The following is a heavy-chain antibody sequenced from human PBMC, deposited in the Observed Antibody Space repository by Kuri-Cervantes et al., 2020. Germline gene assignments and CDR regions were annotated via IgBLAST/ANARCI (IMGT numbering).Heavy chain of an antibody. CDR1: GDTFTSYA. Sequence: ASVKVSCKASGDTFTSYAMHWVRQDPGQRLEWMGWMNAGNGNTKYSQKFQGRVTITRDTSANTAYMELRSLRSEDTAVYYCAKVLAGAFDIWGQGTMVTVSS. CDR3: AKVLAGAFDI. J-gene: IGHJ3*02. V-gene: IGHV1-3*01. D-gene: IGHD2-15*01. CDR2: MNAGNGNT.